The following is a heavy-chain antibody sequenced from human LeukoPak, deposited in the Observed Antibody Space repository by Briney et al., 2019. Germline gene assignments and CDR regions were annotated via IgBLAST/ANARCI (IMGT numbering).Heavy chain of an antibody. D-gene: IGHD3-10*01. CDR3: ARGITMVREAPFQH. V-gene: IGHV1-2*02. Sequence: GASVKVSCTASGYTFTGDYMHWVRQAPGQGLEWMGWINPNSGGTNYAHKFQGRVTMTRDTSISTAYMELSRLRSDDTAVYYCARGITMVREAPFQHWGQGTLVTVSS. J-gene: IGHJ1*01. CDR1: GYTFTGDY. CDR2: INPNSGGT.